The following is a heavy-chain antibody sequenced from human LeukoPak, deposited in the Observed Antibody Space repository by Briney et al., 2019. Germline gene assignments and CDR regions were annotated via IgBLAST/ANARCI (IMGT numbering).Heavy chain of an antibody. J-gene: IGHJ3*02. V-gene: IGHV4-38-2*01. D-gene: IGHD2/OR15-2a*01. Sequence: SETLSLTRGVSGYSIRTGYYWGWVRQPPGKDLEWIGSVYHSGSTYYNPSLKSRVNILVDTSKNQFSLSLTSVTAADTAVYYCARSYFSVGAFDIWGQGTMVTVSS. CDR1: GYSIRTGYY. CDR2: VYHSGST. CDR3: ARSYFSVGAFDI.